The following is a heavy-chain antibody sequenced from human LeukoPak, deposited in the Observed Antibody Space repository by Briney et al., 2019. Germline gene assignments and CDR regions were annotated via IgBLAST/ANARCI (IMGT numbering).Heavy chain of an antibody. V-gene: IGHV1-69*06. CDR2: IIPIFGTA. CDR1: GGTFSSYA. CDR3: ARETYSNILTGTDY. J-gene: IGHJ4*02. D-gene: IGHD3-9*01. Sequence: SVKVSCKASGGTFSSYAISWVRQAPGQGLEWMGGIIPIFGTANYAQKFQGRVTITADKSTSTAYMELSSLRSEVTAVYYCARETYSNILTGTDYWGPGTLVTVSS.